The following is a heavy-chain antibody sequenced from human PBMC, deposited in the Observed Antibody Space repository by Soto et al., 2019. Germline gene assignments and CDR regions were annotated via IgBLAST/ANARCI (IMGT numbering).Heavy chain of an antibody. D-gene: IGHD2-15*01. V-gene: IGHV3-66*01. CDR3: SRDSVGCSGGSCYGVPIDV. J-gene: IGHJ6*03. Sequence: EVQLVESGGDLVQPGGSLRLSCAASGFTVSSNYMSWVRQAPGKGLEWVSVIQGGGSTFYADSVKGRFTISRDNSKNTLYLQMNILRVEDTVVDYCSRDSVGCSGGSCYGVPIDVWGRGTTVTVSS. CDR2: IQGGGST. CDR1: GFTVSSNY.